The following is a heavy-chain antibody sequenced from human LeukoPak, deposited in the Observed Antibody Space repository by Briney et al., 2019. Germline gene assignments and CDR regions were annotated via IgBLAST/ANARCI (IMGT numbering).Heavy chain of an antibody. CDR2: IYSGGDT. D-gene: IGHD6-19*01. Sequence: GGSLRLSCAASGFTVSSNYMSWVRPAPGKGLEWVSVIYSGGDTYYADSVKGRFTISRDNSKNTLYLQMNSLRAEDTAVYYCAKSAVVSGWYEDYFDYWGQETLVTVSS. CDR3: AKSAVVSGWYEDYFDY. CDR1: GFTVSSNY. J-gene: IGHJ4*02. V-gene: IGHV3-53*05.